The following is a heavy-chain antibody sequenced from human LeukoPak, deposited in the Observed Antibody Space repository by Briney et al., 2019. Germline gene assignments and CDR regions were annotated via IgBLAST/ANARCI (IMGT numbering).Heavy chain of an antibody. J-gene: IGHJ6*03. V-gene: IGHV4-39*01. CDR1: GDSISTTYY. Sequence: SETLSLTCTVSGDSISTTYYWGWIRQPPGKGLEWIGNIYYNGNTYYNPSLTRRVTISIDTSKNQFSLKVRSVTAADTAVYYCARHPQQQTFSARYYHYYMDVWGKGTTVTVSS. CDR2: IYYNGNT. D-gene: IGHD6-13*01. CDR3: ARHPQQQTFSARYYHYYMDV.